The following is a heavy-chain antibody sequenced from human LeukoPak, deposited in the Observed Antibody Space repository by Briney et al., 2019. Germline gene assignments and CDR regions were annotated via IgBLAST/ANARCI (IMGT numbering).Heavy chain of an antibody. CDR2: IRSSGDPS. CDR1: GFTFSSYA. J-gene: IGHJ4*02. V-gene: IGHV3-23*01. Sequence: QPGGSLGLSCAASGFTFSSYAMAWVRQAPGKGLEWVAAIRSSGDPSYYADSVKGRFTISRDNSKNTLYLQVNSLRAEDTAVYYCAKDRELTAWLYFDYWGQGTLVTVSS. CDR3: AKDRELTAWLYFDY. D-gene: IGHD1-26*01.